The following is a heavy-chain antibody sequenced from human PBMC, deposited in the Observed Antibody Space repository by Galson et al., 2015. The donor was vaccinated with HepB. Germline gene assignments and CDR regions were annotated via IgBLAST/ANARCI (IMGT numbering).Heavy chain of an antibody. CDR1: GFTFDDYA. J-gene: IGHJ4*02. CDR3: AKDNSPYSSSWYDY. V-gene: IGHV3-9*01. CDR2: ISWNSGSI. Sequence: LRLSCAASGFTFDDYAMHWVRQAPGKGLEWVSGISWNSGSIGYADSVKGRFTISRDNAKNSLYLQMNSLRAEDTALYYCAKDNSPYSSSWYDYWGQGTLVTVSS. D-gene: IGHD6-13*01.